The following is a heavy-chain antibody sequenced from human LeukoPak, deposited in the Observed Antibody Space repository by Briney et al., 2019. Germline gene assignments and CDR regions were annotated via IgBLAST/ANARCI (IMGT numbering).Heavy chain of an antibody. CDR3: AKSHSVEQRGYFDY. J-gene: IGHJ4*02. CDR2: IYSGGST. Sequence: GGSLRLSCAASGFTVSSDYMSWVRQAPGKGLEWVSVIYSGGSTYYADSVKGRFTISRDNSRNTVYLQMNSLRGEDMAVYYCAKSHSVEQRGYFDYWGQGTLVPVSS. CDR1: GFTVSSDY. D-gene: IGHD1/OR15-1a*01. V-gene: IGHV3-53*01.